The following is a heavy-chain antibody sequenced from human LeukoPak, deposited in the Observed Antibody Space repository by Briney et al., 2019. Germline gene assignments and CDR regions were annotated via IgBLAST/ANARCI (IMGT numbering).Heavy chain of an antibody. CDR2: IWYDGSNK. CDR3: AIDRSMVRGVIITSWFDP. J-gene: IGHJ5*02. V-gene: IGHV3-33*01. CDR1: GFTFSSYG. Sequence: PGGSLRLSCAASGFTFSSYGVHWVRQAPGKGLEWVAVIWYDGSNKYYADSVKGRFTISRDNSKNTLYLQMNSLRAEDTAVYYCAIDRSMVRGVIITSWFDPWGQGTLVTVSS. D-gene: IGHD3-10*01.